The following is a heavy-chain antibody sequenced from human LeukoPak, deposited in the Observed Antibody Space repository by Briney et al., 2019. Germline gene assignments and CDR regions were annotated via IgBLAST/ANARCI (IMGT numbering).Heavy chain of an antibody. CDR1: GYTFTSYG. Sequence: ASVKVSCKASGYTFTSYGISWVRQAPGQGLEWMGWISAYNGNTNYAQKLQGRVTMTTDTSTSTAYMELRSLRSDDTAVYYCAKDRRGGPRGYCSGGSCGLDYWGQGTLVTVSS. D-gene: IGHD2-15*01. CDR2: ISAYNGNT. V-gene: IGHV1-18*01. CDR3: AKDRRGGPRGYCSGGSCGLDY. J-gene: IGHJ4*02.